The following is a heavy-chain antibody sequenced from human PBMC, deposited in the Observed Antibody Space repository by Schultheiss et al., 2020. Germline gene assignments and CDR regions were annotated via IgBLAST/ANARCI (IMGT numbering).Heavy chain of an antibody. Sequence: GSLRLSCEASGFTLSNYGMHWVRQAPGKGLEWVAVIWYDGSNKYYADSVKGRFTISRDNSKNTLYLQMNSLRADDTAVYYCARPEYTSSYYFDYWGQGTLVTVSS. CDR3: ARPEYTSSYYFDY. J-gene: IGHJ4*02. CDR1: GFTLSNYG. CDR2: IWYDGSNK. D-gene: IGHD6-6*01. V-gene: IGHV3-33*01.